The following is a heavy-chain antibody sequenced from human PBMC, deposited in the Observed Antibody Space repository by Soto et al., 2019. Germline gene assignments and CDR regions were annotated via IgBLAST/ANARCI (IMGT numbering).Heavy chain of an antibody. V-gene: IGHV4-61*01. CDR1: GGSVISGSYY. CDR2: IYYSGST. J-gene: IGHJ6*02. Sequence: SETLSLSCTVSGGSVISGSYYWSWIRQPPGKGLEWIGYIYYSGSTNYNPSLKSRVTISVDTSKNQFSLKLSSVTAADTAVYYCARGLVGAPEEGYYYYGMDVWGQGTTVTVSS. CDR3: ARGLVGAPEEGYYYYGMDV. D-gene: IGHD1-26*01.